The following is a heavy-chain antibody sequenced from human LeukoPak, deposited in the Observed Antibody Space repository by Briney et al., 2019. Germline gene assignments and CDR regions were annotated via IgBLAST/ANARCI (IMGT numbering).Heavy chain of an antibody. D-gene: IGHD2-2*01. CDR3: ARSGYCSSTSCYAGNYYGMDV. V-gene: IGHV3-23*01. J-gene: IGHJ6*02. CDR1: GFSFGSEA. CDR2: ISPAGGTT. Sequence: GGSLRLSCTVSGFSFGSEAMSWVRQAPGRGLEWVSSISPAGGTTYYADSVKGRFTISRDNAKNSLYLQMNSLRAEDTAVYYCARSGYCSSTSCYAGNYYGMDVWGQGTTVTVSS.